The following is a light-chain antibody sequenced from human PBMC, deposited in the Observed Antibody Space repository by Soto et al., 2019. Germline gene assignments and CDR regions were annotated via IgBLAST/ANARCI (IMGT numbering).Light chain of an antibody. V-gene: IGKV1-17*01. CDR3: LQHNTYQYI. CDR1: QGIGIY. CDR2: AAA. J-gene: IGKJ2*01. Sequence: DIQMTQSPSSLSASVGDRVTITCRASQGIGIYLGWFQQKPGKAPKRLIYAAATLEGGVASRFSGSVSGTEFPLTLSSLHHEDFATYYCLQHNTYQYIFGQGTKLYIK.